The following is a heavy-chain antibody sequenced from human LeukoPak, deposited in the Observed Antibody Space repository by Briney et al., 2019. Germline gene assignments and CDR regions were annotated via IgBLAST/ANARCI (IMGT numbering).Heavy chain of an antibody. CDR3: ARVGSGSYWGYFDY. Sequence: GGSLRLSCAGSGFTFSSYSMNWVRQAPGKGLEWVSSISSTSSYIYYADSLKGRFTISRDNAKNSLYLQMNSLRAEDTAVYYCARVGSGSYWGYFDYWGQGTLVTVSS. V-gene: IGHV3-21*01. CDR1: GFTFSSYS. J-gene: IGHJ4*02. D-gene: IGHD1-26*01. CDR2: ISSTSSYI.